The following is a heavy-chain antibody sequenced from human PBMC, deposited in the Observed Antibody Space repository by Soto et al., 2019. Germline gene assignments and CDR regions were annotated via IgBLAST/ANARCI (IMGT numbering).Heavy chain of an antibody. CDR1: GGSFSGYY. CDR2: INHSGST. CDR3: AGAEVVVTLNWFDP. D-gene: IGHD3-22*01. J-gene: IGHJ5*02. V-gene: IGHV4-34*01. Sequence: PSETLSLTCAVYGGSFSGYYWSWIRQPPGKGLEWIGEINHSGSTNYNPSLKSRVTISVDTSKNQFSLKLSSVTAADTAVYYCAGAEVVVTLNWFDPWGQGTLVTVSS.